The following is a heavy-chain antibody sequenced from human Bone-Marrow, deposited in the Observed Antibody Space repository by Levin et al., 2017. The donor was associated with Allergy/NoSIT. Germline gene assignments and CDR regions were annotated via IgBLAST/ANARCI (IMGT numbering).Heavy chain of an antibody. CDR2: ISSSGSTI. V-gene: IGHV3-48*03. Sequence: GGSLRLSCAASGFTFSSYEMNWVRQAPGKGLEWVSYISSSGSTIYYADSVKGRFTISRDNAKNSLYLQMNSLRAEDTAVYYCARDPSGRDKLGFDYWGQGTLVTVSS. CDR1: GFTFSSYE. D-gene: IGHD3-3*01. CDR3: ARDPSGRDKLGFDY. J-gene: IGHJ4*02.